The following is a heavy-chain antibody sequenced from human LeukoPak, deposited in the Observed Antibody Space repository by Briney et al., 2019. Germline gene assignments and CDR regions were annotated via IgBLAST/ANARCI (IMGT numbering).Heavy chain of an antibody. CDR3: ARVPYDFWSGYYSTLGDY. CDR1: GYTFTSYG. D-gene: IGHD3-3*01. J-gene: IGHJ4*02. CDR2: ISAYNGNT. V-gene: IGHV1-18*01. Sequence: ASVKVSCKASGYTFTSYGISWVRQAPRQGLEWMGWISAYNGNTNYAQKLQGRVTMTTDTSTSTAYMELRSLRSDDTAVYYCARVPYDFWSGYYSTLGDYWGQGTLVTVSS.